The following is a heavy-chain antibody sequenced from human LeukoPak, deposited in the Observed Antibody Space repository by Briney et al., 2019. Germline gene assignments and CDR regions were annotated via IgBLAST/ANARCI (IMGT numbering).Heavy chain of an antibody. J-gene: IGHJ6*02. CDR1: GFSLSDLS. V-gene: IGHV1-24*01. CDR2: FDPEDGEL. D-gene: IGHD1-1*01. Sequence: ASVKVSYKVSGFSLSDLSMYWVRQAPGVGLEWLGGFDPEDGELFYAQKFQGRVTMTGDKSTDTVYMELSSLTSEDTAVYYCATLHDPPPVYHYHYHGMDVWGQGTTVIVSS. CDR3: ATLHDPPPVYHYHYHGMDV.